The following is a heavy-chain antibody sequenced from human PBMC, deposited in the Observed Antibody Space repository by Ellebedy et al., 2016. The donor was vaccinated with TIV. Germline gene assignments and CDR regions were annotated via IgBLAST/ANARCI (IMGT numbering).Heavy chain of an antibody. CDR2: LWYDGSRE. J-gene: IGHJ4*02. Sequence: GESLKISCAASGFTFSTYGMHWVRQAPGKGLEWVAVLWYDGSREYYADSVKGRFTVSRDNSKNTFYLQMNSQRTEDTAVYYCATERSGYDFDYWGQGTLVTVSA. CDR1: GFTFSTYG. D-gene: IGHD5-12*01. CDR3: ATERSGYDFDY. V-gene: IGHV3-33*01.